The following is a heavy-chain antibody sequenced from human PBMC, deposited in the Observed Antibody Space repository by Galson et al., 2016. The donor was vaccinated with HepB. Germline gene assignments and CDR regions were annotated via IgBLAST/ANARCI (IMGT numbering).Heavy chain of an antibody. J-gene: IGHJ4*02. D-gene: IGHD2-21*01. Sequence: SLRLSCAASEFTFSNYGMSWVRQAPGKGLDWVSSISGSGGSTYYADSVKGRFTISRDNSKNTLYLQMNRLRAEDTAVYYCARRDELLFVYYWGQGTLVTVSS. CDR1: EFTFSNYG. CDR2: ISGSGGST. V-gene: IGHV3-23*01. CDR3: ARRDELLFVYY.